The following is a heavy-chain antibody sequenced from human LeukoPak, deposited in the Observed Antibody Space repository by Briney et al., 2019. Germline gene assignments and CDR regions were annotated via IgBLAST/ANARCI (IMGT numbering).Heavy chain of an antibody. D-gene: IGHD1-7*01. CDR2: IYHSGST. Sequence: SQTLSLTCIVSGGSISSGGYSWSWIRQPPGKGLEWIGYIYHSGSTYYNPSLKSRVTISVDRSKNQFSLKLSSVTAADTAVYYCGRDVIDNWNSEKALDYWGQGTLVTVSS. V-gene: IGHV4-30-2*01. CDR1: GGSISSGGYS. CDR3: GRDVIDNWNSEKALDY. J-gene: IGHJ4*02.